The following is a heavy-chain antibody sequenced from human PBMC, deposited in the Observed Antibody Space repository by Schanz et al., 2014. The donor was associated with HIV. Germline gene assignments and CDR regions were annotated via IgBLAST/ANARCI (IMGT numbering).Heavy chain of an antibody. CDR2: IWYDGSDK. V-gene: IGHV3-33*08. CDR3: ARTTIAAPGTEYYYGMDV. D-gene: IGHD6-13*01. CDR1: GFAFSSYA. J-gene: IGHJ6*02. Sequence: VQLLESGGGLVQPGGSLRLSCAGSGFAFSSYAMTWVRQAPGRGLEWVAVIWYDGSDKYYADSVKGRFTISRDNSKNTLFLQMNSLRAEDTAVYYCARTTIAAPGTEYYYGMDVWGQGTTVTVSS.